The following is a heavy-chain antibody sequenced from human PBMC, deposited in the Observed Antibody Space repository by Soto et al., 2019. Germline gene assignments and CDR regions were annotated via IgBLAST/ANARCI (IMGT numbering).Heavy chain of an antibody. Sequence: NPSETLSLTCTVSGGSISSGGYYWSWIRQHPGKGLEWIGYIYYSGSTYYNPSLKSRVTISVDTSKNQFSLKLSSVTAADTAVYYCAGAVGEMAAIEPFDIWGQGTMVTVSS. D-gene: IGHD3-16*01. J-gene: IGHJ3*02. CDR1: GGSISSGGYY. CDR3: AGAVGEMAAIEPFDI. CDR2: IYYSGST. V-gene: IGHV4-31*03.